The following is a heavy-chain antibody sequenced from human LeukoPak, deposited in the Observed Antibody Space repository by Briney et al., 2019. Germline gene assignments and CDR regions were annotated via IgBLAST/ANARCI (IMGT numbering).Heavy chain of an antibody. CDR1: GYNLPNYW. J-gene: IGHJ1*01. CDR2: IYPDDSDT. Sequence: GESLKISCKGSGYNLPNYWIGLVRPMPGKGLEWMGIIYPDDSDTRYTPSFQGPVTISAEKSISTDYPQCNTLKAPDTAMYYCARGGYCTYGRCYSYFQHWGQGTLVTVSS. V-gene: IGHV5-51*01. D-gene: IGHD2-15*01. CDR3: ARGGYCTYGRCYSYFQH.